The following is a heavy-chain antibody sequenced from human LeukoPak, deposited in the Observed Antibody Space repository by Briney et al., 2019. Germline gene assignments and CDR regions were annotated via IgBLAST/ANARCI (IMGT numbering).Heavy chain of an antibody. V-gene: IGHV3-66*01. CDR3: AKDSSDYYFDY. D-gene: IGHD3-22*01. Sequence: GGSLRLSCAASGFTFSSYAMSWVRQAPGKGLEWVSVIYSGGSTYYADSVKGRFTISRDNSKNTLYVQLNSLRPDDTAVYYCAKDSSDYYFDYWGQGTLVTVSS. CDR1: GFTFSSYA. CDR2: IYSGGST. J-gene: IGHJ4*02.